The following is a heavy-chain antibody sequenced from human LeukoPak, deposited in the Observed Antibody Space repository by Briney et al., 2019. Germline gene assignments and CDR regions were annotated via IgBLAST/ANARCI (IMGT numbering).Heavy chain of an antibody. CDR2: ISGSGGST. J-gene: IGHJ4*02. V-gene: IGHV3-23*01. CDR1: GFTFSSYA. D-gene: IGHD6-19*01. CDR3: AKGGGWLYYFDY. Sequence: PGGSLRLSCAASGFTFSSYAMSWVRQAPGKGLEWVSAISGSGGSTYYADSVKGRFTISRYNSKNTLYLQMDSLRAEDTAVYYCAKGGGWLYYFDYWGQGTLVTVSS.